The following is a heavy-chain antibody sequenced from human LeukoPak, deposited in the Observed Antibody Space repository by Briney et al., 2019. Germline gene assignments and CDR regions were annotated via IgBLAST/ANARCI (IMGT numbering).Heavy chain of an antibody. CDR2: ISAYNGNT. Sequence: ASVTVSCKASGYTFTSYGISWVRQAPGQGLEWMGWISAYNGNTNYAQKLQGRVTMTTDTSTSTAYMELRSLRSDDTAVYYCARWDTAMVGGAFDYWGQGTLVTVSS. CDR1: GYTFTSYG. CDR3: ARWDTAMVGGAFDY. V-gene: IGHV1-18*01. J-gene: IGHJ4*02. D-gene: IGHD5-18*01.